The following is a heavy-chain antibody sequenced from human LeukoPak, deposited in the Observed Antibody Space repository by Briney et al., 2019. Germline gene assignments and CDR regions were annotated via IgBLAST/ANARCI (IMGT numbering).Heavy chain of an antibody. CDR2: INHSGST. V-gene: IGHV4-34*01. Sequence: SETLSLTCAVYGGSFSGYYWSWIRQPPGKGLEWIGEINHSGSTNYNPSLKSRVTIPVDTSKNQFSLKLSSVTAADTAVYYCASPTDMVRGASYYYYGMDVWGQGTTVTVSS. D-gene: IGHD3-10*01. J-gene: IGHJ6*02. CDR1: GGSFSGYY. CDR3: ASPTDMVRGASYYYYGMDV.